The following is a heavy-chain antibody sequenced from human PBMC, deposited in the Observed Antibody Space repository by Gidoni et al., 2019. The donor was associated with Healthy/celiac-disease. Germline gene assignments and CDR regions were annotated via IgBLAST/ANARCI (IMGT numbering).Heavy chain of an antibody. D-gene: IGHD1-26*01. V-gene: IGHV4-4*02. CDR3: AREGGKWELLHGEDWYFDL. CDR2: IYHSGST. J-gene: IGHJ2*01. Sequence: QVQLQESGPGLVKPSGTLSLTCAVSGGSLSCSNWWRWVRQPPGQGLEWIGEIYHSGSTNYNPSLKSRVTISVDKSKNQFSLKLSSVTAADTAVYYCAREGGKWELLHGEDWYFDLWGRGTLVTVSS. CDR1: GGSLSCSNW.